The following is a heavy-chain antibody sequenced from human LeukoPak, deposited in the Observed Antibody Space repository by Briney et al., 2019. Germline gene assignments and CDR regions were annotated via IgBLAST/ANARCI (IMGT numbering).Heavy chain of an antibody. CDR3: ARGGGSGYSYG. Sequence: SGTLSLTCAVSGGSISSSNWWSWVRQPPGKGLEWIGEIYHSGSTNYNPSLKSRVTISVDTSKNQFSLKLSSVTAADTAVYYCARGGGSGYSYGWGQGTLVTVSS. CDR2: IYHSGST. J-gene: IGHJ4*02. V-gene: IGHV4-4*02. CDR1: GGSISSSNW. D-gene: IGHD5-18*01.